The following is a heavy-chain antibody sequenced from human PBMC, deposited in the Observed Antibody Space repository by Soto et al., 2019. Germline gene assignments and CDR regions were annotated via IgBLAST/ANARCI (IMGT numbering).Heavy chain of an antibody. J-gene: IGHJ6*02. D-gene: IGHD3-10*01. CDR2: IYNDGTT. CDR1: GLPVAGSY. Sequence: GGSLRLSCVASGLPVAGSYMAWVRQAPGKGLEWASVIYNDGTTYYSPSVEGRFTISRDTSKNTLYLQMDRLRDEDTAVYYCVRPIPSGQPHGRDGWGQGTRVTVSS. V-gene: IGHV3-53*01. CDR3: VRPIPSGQPHGRDG.